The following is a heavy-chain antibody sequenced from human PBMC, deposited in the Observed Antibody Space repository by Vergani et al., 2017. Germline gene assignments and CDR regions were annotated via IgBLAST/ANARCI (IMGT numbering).Heavy chain of an antibody. V-gene: IGHV3-48*01. CDR2: ISSSSSTI. J-gene: IGHJ6*03. CDR3: ARDQYWAAAGAPPYYYYMDV. CDR1: GFTFSSYA. D-gene: IGHD6-13*01. Sequence: EVQLLESGGGLVQPGGSLRLSCAASGFTFSSYAMSWVRQAPGKGLEWVSYISSSSSTIYYADSVKGRFTISRDNDKNSLYLQMNSLRAEDTAVYYCARDQYWAAAGAPPYYYYMDVWGKGTTVTVSS.